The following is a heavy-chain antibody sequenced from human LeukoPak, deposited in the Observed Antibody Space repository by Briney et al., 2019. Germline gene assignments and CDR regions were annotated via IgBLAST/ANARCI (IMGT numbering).Heavy chain of an antibody. CDR2: ISAYNGNT. Sequence: ASVKVSCTASGYTFTSYGISWVRQAPGQGLEWMGWISAYNGNTNYAQKLQGRVTMTTDTSTSTAYMELRSLRSDDTAVYYCARDTGVVTPRYYYGMDVWGQGTTVTVSS. D-gene: IGHD4-23*01. CDR3: ARDTGVVTPRYYYGMDV. CDR1: GYTFTSYG. J-gene: IGHJ6*02. V-gene: IGHV1-18*01.